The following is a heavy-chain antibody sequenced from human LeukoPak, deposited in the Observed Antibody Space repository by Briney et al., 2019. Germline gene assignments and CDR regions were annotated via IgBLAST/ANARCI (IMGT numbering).Heavy chain of an antibody. CDR1: GFTFSSYA. Sequence: GGSLILSCAASGFTFSSYAMSWVRQAPGKGLEWVSAISGGGDNTYYADSVKGRFTISRDNSKNTLFLAMNSLRPEDTAIYYCAKTLTTAYYYFGMDVWGQGTTVTVSS. J-gene: IGHJ6*02. CDR2: ISGGGDNT. D-gene: IGHD4-17*01. CDR3: AKTLTTAYYYFGMDV. V-gene: IGHV3-23*01.